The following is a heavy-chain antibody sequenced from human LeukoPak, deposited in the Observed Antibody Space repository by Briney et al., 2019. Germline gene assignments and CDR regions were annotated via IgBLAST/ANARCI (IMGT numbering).Heavy chain of an antibody. J-gene: IGHJ4*02. Sequence: GGSLRLSCAASGFTFSSYSMNWVRQAPGKGLEWVSYISSSSSTIYYADSVKGRFTISRDNAKNSLYLQMNSLRAEDTAVYYCARDAPFAIYSSRGGGTFDYWGQGTLVTVSS. CDR3: ARDAPFAIYSSRGGGTFDY. V-gene: IGHV3-48*01. CDR1: GFTFSSYS. D-gene: IGHD6-13*01. CDR2: ISSSSSTI.